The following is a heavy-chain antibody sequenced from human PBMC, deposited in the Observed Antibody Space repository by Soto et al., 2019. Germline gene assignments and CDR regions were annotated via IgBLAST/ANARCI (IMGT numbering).Heavy chain of an antibody. J-gene: IGHJ3*02. V-gene: IGHV1-69*13. D-gene: IGHD3-10*01. CDR2: IIPIFGTA. CDR1: GGTFSSYA. Sequence: RASVKVSCKASGGTFSSYAISWVRQAPGQGLEWMGGIIPIFGTANYAQKFQGRVTITADESTSTAYMELSSLRSEDTAVYYCARDEDYYGSGRGDAFDIWGQGTMVTVSS. CDR3: ARDEDYYGSGRGDAFDI.